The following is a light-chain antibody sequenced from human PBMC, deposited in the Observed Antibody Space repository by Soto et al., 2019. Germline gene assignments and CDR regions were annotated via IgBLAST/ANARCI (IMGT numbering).Light chain of an antibody. V-gene: IGLV1-51*01. J-gene: IGLJ2*01. CDR2: DNY. CDR3: DSWDNSLSVVL. Sequence: QSVLTQPPSASGTPGQRITISCSGGDSNIGSNPVFWYQQLPGTAPKLLIYDNYKRPSGIPDRFSGSTSGTSATLAIAGLQTGDEADYYCDSWDNSLSVVLFGGGTKLTVL. CDR1: DSNIGSNP.